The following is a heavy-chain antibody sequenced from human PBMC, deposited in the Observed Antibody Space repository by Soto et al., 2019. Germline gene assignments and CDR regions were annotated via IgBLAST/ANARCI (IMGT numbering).Heavy chain of an antibody. CDR3: AHPRGYGVFDAVDI. CDR2: ISSSGDSA. Sequence: VGSLRLSCAASGFIFSTYAMNWVRQAPGKGLEWVSAISSSGDSAYYAESVRGRFTISRDNSINTLYLQMRSLRPEDTAVYYCAHPRGYGVFDAVDIWGQGTMVTVSS. J-gene: IGHJ3*02. D-gene: IGHD4-17*01. CDR1: GFIFSTYA. V-gene: IGHV3-23*01.